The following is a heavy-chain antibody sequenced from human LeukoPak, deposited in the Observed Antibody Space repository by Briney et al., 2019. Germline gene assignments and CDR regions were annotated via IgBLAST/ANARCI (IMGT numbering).Heavy chain of an antibody. CDR1: GFTFSNAW. D-gene: IGHD3-9*01. V-gene: IGHV3-15*01. J-gene: IGHJ6*03. CDR2: IKSKTDGGTT. CDR3: TTDSKGYFDWLLAGYYYYYMDV. Sequence: GGSLRLSCAASGFTFSNAWMSWVRQAPGKGLEWVGRIKSKTDGGTTDYAAPVKGRFTISSDDSKNTLYLQMNSLKTEDTAVYYCTTDSKGYFDWLLAGYYYYYMDVWGKGTTVTVSS.